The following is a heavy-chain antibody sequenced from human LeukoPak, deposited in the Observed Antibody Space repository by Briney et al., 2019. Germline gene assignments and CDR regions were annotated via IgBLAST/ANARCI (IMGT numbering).Heavy chain of an antibody. D-gene: IGHD2-21*02. J-gene: IGHJ1*01. V-gene: IGHV3-30*02. CDR3: AKGHMTRYFQH. CDR1: GFTFSFNG. Sequence: PGGSLRLSCAASGFTFSFNGMHWVRQAPGKGLEWVALIQYDGNNKYYTDSVKGRFTISRDNSKNTLYLQMNSLRPEDTAVYYCAKGHMTRYFQHWGQGTLVTVSS. CDR2: IQYDGNNK.